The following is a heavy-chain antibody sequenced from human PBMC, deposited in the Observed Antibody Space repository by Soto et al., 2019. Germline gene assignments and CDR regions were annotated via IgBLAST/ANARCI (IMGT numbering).Heavy chain of an antibody. Sequence: PSETLSLTCTVSGGSISSYYWSWIRQPPGKGLEWIGYIYYSGSTNYNPSLKSRVTISVDTSKNQFSLKLSSVTAADTAVYYCAKRGIEVAGKYRWFDPLVQGTPVT. D-gene: IGHD6-19*01. V-gene: IGHV4-59*01. CDR1: GGSISSYY. CDR2: IYYSGST. CDR3: AKRGIEVAGKYRWFDP. J-gene: IGHJ5*02.